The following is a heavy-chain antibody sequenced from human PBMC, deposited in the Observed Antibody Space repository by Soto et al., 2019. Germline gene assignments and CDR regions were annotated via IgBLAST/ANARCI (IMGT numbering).Heavy chain of an antibody. J-gene: IGHJ4*02. CDR3: ASSTWIQLWLTVD. CDR2: ISYDGSNK. Sequence: QVQLVESGGGVVQPGRSLRLSCAASGFTFSSYAMHWVRQAPGKGLEWVAVISYDGSNKYYADSVKGRFTISRDNSKNTLYLQMNSRRAEDTAVYYCASSTWIQLWLTVDWGQGTLVTVSS. V-gene: IGHV3-30-3*01. CDR1: GFTFSSYA. D-gene: IGHD5-18*01.